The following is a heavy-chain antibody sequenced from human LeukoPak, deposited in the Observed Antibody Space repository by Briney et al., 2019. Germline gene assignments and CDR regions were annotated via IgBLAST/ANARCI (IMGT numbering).Heavy chain of an antibody. Sequence: HAGGSLRLSCAASGFTFSSYAMSWVRQAPGKGLEWVSAISGSGGSTYYADSVKGRFTISRDNSKNTLYLQMNSLRAEDTAVYYCAKDDSSGLLLITGWGQGTLVTVSS. D-gene: IGHD3-22*01. CDR2: ISGSGGST. CDR1: GFTFSSYA. V-gene: IGHV3-23*01. J-gene: IGHJ4*02. CDR3: AKDDSSGLLLITG.